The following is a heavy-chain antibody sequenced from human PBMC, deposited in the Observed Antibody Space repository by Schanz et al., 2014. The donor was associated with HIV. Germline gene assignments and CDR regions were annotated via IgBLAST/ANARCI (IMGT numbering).Heavy chain of an antibody. CDR3: AKDKSRHTYSSSSIFDP. D-gene: IGHD6-13*01. V-gene: IGHV3-30*18. CDR2: IPYDGNND. Sequence: QVQLVESGGGVVQPGGSLRLSCAASGFAFSNYAMSWVRQAPGKGLEWVALIPYDGNNDFYADSVKGRFTISRDNSKNTLYLQMNSLRPEDTAVYYCAKDKSRHTYSSSSIFDPWGQGTLVTVSS. CDR1: GFAFSNYA. J-gene: IGHJ5*02.